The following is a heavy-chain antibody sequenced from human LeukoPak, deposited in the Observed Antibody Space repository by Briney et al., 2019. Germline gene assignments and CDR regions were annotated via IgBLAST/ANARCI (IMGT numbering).Heavy chain of an antibody. J-gene: IGHJ4*02. D-gene: IGHD6-13*01. CDR3: AGDPAYISSWDDK. CDR1: GGSVSSGAYY. V-gene: IGHV4-61*08. Sequence: SETLSLTCTVSGGSVSSGAYYWSWIRQPPGKALEWNGYIYYSGSTNYNPSLKSRATTSKDTTNNQFSLKLNSVTPADTALYYSAGDPAYISSWDDKWGQGALVTVSS. CDR2: IYYSGST.